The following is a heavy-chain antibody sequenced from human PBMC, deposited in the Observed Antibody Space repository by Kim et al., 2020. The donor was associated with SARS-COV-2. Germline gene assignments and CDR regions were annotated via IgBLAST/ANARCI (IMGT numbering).Heavy chain of an antibody. D-gene: IGHD5-18*01. V-gene: IGHV3-74*01. CDR3: ARAYTAPDY. J-gene: IGHJ4*02. Sequence: SNTVHADSMKGRFTIPRDNAKNTLYLQMNSLRAEDTAIYYCARAYTAPDYWGQEALVTVSS. CDR2: SNT.